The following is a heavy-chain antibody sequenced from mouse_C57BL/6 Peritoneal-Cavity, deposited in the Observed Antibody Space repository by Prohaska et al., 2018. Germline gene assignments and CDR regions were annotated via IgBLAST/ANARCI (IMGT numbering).Heavy chain of an antibody. D-gene: IGHD1-1*01. Sequence: EVQLLETGGGLVQPGGSRGLSCEGSGFTFSGFWMSWVRQTPGKTLEWIGDINSVGRAINYAPSIKDRFTNFRDNDKSTLYLQMCNVRSEDTATYICMRYGSSYWYFDVWGTGTTVTVSS. CDR2: INSVGRAI. V-gene: IGHV11-2*01. CDR3: MRYGSSYWYFDV. J-gene: IGHJ1*03. CDR1: GFTFSGFW.